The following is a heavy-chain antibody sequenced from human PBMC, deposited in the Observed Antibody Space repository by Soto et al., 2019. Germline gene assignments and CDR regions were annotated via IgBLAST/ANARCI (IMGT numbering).Heavy chain of an antibody. J-gene: IGHJ6*02. CDR3: ARDREAGYNFYYGMDV. Sequence: SETLSLTCTVSGDSVTSGSHYWSWIRQPPGKGLEYIGYIFYSENTSYHPSLKSRVTISVDTSTNQVSLKLASVTAADTAVYYCARDREAGYNFYYGMDVWGQGTTVTVSS. D-gene: IGHD6-19*01. CDR2: IFYSENT. V-gene: IGHV4-61*01. CDR1: GDSVTSGSHY.